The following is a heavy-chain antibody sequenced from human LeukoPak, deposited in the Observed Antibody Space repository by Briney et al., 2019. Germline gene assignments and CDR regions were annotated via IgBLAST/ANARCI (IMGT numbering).Heavy chain of an antibody. CDR1: GYTFTSYA. J-gene: IGHJ4*02. CDR2: INAGNGNT. D-gene: IGHD3-22*01. CDR3: ARDQGQSGITMIVVVTGFDY. Sequence: ASVKVSCEASGYTFTSYAMHWVRQAPGQRLEWMGWINAGNGNTKYSQKFQGRVTITRDTSASTAYMELSSLRSEDTAVYYCARDQGQSGITMIVVVTGFDYWGQGTLVTVSS. V-gene: IGHV1-3*01.